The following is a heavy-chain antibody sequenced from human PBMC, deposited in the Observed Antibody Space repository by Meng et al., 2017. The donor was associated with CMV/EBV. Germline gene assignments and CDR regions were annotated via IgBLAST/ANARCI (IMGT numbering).Heavy chain of an antibody. CDR2: IYYSGST. J-gene: IGHJ4*02. CDR1: GGSISSGDYY. CDR3: ARVGRTSCYDY. D-gene: IGHD2-2*01. Sequence: QVQLQEAGPGLVKPSQTLSPTCPVSGGSISSGDYYWSWIRQPPGKGLEWIGYIYYSGSTYYNPSLKSRVTISVDTSKNQFSLKLSSVTAADTAVYYCARVGRTSCYDYWGQGTLVTVSS. V-gene: IGHV4-30-4*08.